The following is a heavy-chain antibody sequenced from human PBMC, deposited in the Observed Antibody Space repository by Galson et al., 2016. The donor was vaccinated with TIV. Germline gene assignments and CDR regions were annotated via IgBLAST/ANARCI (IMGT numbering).Heavy chain of an antibody. CDR2: TSFDGSYT. D-gene: IGHD4-17*01. CDR3: ARDPRVYGDYLLAYFDY. Sequence: SLRLSCAASGFTFSDYGIHWVRQAPGKGLEWVAVTSFDGSYTNFAGSVKGRFIISRDNSKSTVSLHMNNLIVENTAVYYCARDPRVYGDYLLAYFDYWGQGTLVTVS. V-gene: IGHV3-30*03. J-gene: IGHJ4*02. CDR1: GFTFSDYG.